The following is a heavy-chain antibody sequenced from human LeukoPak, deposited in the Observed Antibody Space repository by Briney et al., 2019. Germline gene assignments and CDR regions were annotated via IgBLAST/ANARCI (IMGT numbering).Heavy chain of an antibody. CDR2: IIPIFGTA. CDR1: GGTFSSYA. CDR3: AREVGDSFDY. J-gene: IGHJ4*02. V-gene: IGHV1-69*01. D-gene: IGHD3-16*01. Sequence: ASVKVSRKASGGTFSSYAISWVRQAPGQGLEWMGGIIPIFGTANYAQKFQGRVTITADESTSTAYMELSSLRSEDTAVYCCAREVGDSFDYWGQGTLVTVSS.